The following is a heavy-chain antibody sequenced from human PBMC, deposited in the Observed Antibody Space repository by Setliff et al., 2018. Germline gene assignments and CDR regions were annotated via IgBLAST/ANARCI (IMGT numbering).Heavy chain of an antibody. V-gene: IGHV1-18*01. CDR2: INNYNFNT. D-gene: IGHD3-22*01. CDR3: ARINFYVSSGYYYAPEL. CDR1: GFAFTDYG. J-gene: IGHJ4*02. Sequence: VSVKVSCKSSGFAFTDYGITWVRQVPGQGLEWMGWINNYNFNTQYAQKFQGRVTVTTDTSTTTAYMELRSLRADDTAVYYCARINFYVSSGYYYAPELWGQGTTVTVSS.